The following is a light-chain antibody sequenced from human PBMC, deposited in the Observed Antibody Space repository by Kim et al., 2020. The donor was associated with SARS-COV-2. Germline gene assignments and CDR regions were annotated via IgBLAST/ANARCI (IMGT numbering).Light chain of an antibody. Sequence: ASVGDRVTITCRASQTISSSLKCYQQKPGKAPKLLIYLESSLQSGVPSRCSGSGSGTDFTLTIGSLQPEDFATYYCHQSYSTPITFGQGTRLEIK. CDR2: LES. V-gene: IGKV1-39*01. CDR1: QTISSS. J-gene: IGKJ5*01. CDR3: HQSYSTPIT.